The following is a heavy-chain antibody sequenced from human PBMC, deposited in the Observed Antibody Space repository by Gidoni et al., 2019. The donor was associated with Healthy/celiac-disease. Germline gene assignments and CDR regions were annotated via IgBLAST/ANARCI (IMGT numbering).Heavy chain of an antibody. CDR2: IYPSGLT. CDR3: ARSGRYYYGSGSYRTGYYYGMDV. J-gene: IGHJ6*02. CDR1: VASISSGSYY. Sequence: QMQLQESGPGLVKPSQTLSLTGTVSVASISSGSYYWSCIRQPAGTGLEWIGRIYPSGLTNYNPSIKSRVTISVDTSKNQFSLKLSSVTAADTAVYYCARSGRYYYGSGSYRTGYYYGMDVWGQGTTVTVSS. D-gene: IGHD3-10*01. V-gene: IGHV4-61*02.